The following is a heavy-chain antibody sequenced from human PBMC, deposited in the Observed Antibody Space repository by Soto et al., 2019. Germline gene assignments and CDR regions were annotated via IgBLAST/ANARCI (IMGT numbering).Heavy chain of an antibody. J-gene: IGHJ4*02. CDR2: IIPILGIA. CDR3: ARVMQGRADPYFDY. V-gene: IGHV1-69*02. CDR1: GGTFSSCT. Sequence: SVKVSCKASGGTFSSCTISWVRQAPGQGLEWMGRIIPILGIANYAQKFQGRVTITADESTSTAYMELSSLRSEDTAVYYCARVMQGRADPYFDYWGQGTLVTVSS. D-gene: IGHD2-15*01.